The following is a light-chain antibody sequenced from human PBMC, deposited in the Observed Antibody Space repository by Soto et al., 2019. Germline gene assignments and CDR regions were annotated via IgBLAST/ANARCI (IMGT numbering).Light chain of an antibody. Sequence: EVVLKLSPAALSVTTRERATLSCRASQTVSRNLAWYQQRPGQAPRLLIYDISNRATGVPARFSGSGSETEFTLTISSLQSEDFAVYFCQQYNNWPSFGQGRLLE. CDR3: QQYNNWPS. J-gene: IGKJ5*01. V-gene: IGKV3-15*01. CDR1: QTVSRN. CDR2: DIS.